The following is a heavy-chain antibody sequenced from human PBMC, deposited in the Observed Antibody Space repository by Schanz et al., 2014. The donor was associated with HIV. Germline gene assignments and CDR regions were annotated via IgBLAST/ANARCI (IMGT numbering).Heavy chain of an antibody. CDR2: INPDNAGT. V-gene: IGHV1-2*02. J-gene: IGHJ5*02. CDR1: GYTFINHD. CDR3: AKMDAAMGINWFDP. D-gene: IGHD5-18*01. Sequence: QVQLVQSGAEVMKPGAPVKVSCKASGYTFINHDINWVRQAPGQGLEWMGWINPDNAGTNYAQKFQGRVTMTRDTSISTAFMELSSLRSEDTAVYFCAKMDAAMGINWFDPWGQGTLVTVSS.